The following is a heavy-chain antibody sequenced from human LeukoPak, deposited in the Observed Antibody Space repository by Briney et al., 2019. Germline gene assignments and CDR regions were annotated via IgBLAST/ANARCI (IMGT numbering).Heavy chain of an antibody. CDR1: GFTFRSYS. CDR3: TNPGIAAAGYAFDI. V-gene: IGHV3-73*01. D-gene: IGHD6-13*01. Sequence: GGSLRLSCAASGFTFRSYSTNWVRQASGKGLEWVGRIRSKANSYATAYAASVKGRFTISRDDSKNTAYLQMNSLKTEDTAVYYCTNPGIAAAGYAFDIWGQGTMVTVSS. CDR2: IRSKANSYAT. J-gene: IGHJ3*02.